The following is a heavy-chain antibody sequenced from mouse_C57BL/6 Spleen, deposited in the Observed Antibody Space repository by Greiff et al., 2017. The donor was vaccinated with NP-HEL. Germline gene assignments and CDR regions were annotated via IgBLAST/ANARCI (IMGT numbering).Heavy chain of an antibody. D-gene: IGHD3-1*01. CDR2: IDPSDSET. V-gene: IGHV1-52*01. Sequence: VQLQQPGAELVRPGSSVKLSCKASGYTFTSYWMHWVKQRPIQGLEWIGNIDPSDSETHYNQKFKDKATLTVDKSSSTAYMQLSSLTSEDSAVYYCARAVIPGYYFDYWGQGTTLTVSS. J-gene: IGHJ2*01. CDR3: ARAVIPGYYFDY. CDR1: GYTFTSYW.